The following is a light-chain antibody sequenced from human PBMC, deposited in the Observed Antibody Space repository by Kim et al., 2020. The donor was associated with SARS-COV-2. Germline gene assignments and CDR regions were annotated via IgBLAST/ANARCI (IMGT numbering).Light chain of an antibody. CDR3: QQSYSTPHT. V-gene: IGKV1-39*01. CDR2: AAS. Sequence: DIQMTQSPSSLSASVGDRVTITCRASQSISSYLNWYQQKPGKVPKFLIYAASSLQSGVPLRFSGSGSGTDFTLTISSLQPEDFATYYCQQSYSTPHTFGGGTKVDIK. CDR1: QSISSY. J-gene: IGKJ4*01.